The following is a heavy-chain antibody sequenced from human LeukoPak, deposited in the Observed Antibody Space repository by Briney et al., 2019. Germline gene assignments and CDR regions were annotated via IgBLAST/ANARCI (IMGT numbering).Heavy chain of an antibody. CDR2: MYYSGST. CDR1: GGSISSSSYY. J-gene: IGHJ3*02. D-gene: IGHD1-26*01. Sequence: SETLSLTCTVSGGSISSSSYYWGWIRQPPGRGLDWIGSMYYSGSTYYNPPLKNRVTISVATSKNQSSLDLTSVTAADTAVYYCARHSGSYLKSALHIWGQGTMVTVSS. CDR3: ARHSGSYLKSALHI. V-gene: IGHV4-39*01.